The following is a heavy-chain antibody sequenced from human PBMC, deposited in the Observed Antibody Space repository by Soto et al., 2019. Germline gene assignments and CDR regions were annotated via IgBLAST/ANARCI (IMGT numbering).Heavy chain of an antibody. J-gene: IGHJ1*01. Sequence: QVQLVQSGAEVKKPGSSVKVSCKASGGTFSSYTISWVRQAPGQGLEWMGRIIPILGIANYAQKFQGRVTITADKSTSTAYMELSSLRSEDTAVYYCARSEQQLSRGEYFQHWGQGTLVTVSS. D-gene: IGHD6-13*01. V-gene: IGHV1-69*02. CDR3: ARSEQQLSRGEYFQH. CDR1: GGTFSSYT. CDR2: IIPILGIA.